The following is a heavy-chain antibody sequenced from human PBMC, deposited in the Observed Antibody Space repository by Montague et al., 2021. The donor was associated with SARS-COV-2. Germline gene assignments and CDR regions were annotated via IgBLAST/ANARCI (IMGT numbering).Heavy chain of an antibody. J-gene: IGHJ4*02. D-gene: IGHD3-22*01. Sequence: SETLSLTCAVYGGSFNDYQWSWIRQPPGKGLELVWEINHSGSTNYNPSLKSRVTISVDTCKNQFSLKLSSVTAADTAMYYCASGTATINMIVVVITGLGYYFDYWGQGTLVTVSS. CDR2: INHSGST. CDR1: GGSFNDYQ. CDR3: ASGTATINMIVVVITGLGYYFDY. V-gene: IGHV4-34*01.